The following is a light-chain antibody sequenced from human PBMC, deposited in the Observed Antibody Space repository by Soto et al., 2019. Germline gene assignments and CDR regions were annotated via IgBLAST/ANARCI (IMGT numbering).Light chain of an antibody. Sequence: QSVLTQPPSVSGAPGQRVTISCTGSSSNIGAGYDVHWYQQLPGTAPKLLIYGNSNRPSGVRDRFSGSKSGTSASLDITGLQAEDEADYYCQSYDSSLSGYVFGTGTKLTVL. V-gene: IGLV1-40*01. J-gene: IGLJ1*01. CDR2: GNS. CDR3: QSYDSSLSGYV. CDR1: SSNIGAGYD.